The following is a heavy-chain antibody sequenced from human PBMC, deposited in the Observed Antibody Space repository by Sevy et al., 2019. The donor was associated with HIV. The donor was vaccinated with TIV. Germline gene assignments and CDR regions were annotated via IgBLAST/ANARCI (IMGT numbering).Heavy chain of an antibody. D-gene: IGHD1-26*01. CDR2: ISAYNRNT. Sequence: ASVKVSCKASGYTFTSYGISWVRQAPGQGLEWMGRISAYNRNTNYAQKLQGRVTMTTDTSTSTAYMELRSLRSDDTAVYYCARVNTGIVGATGDYYYYYYMDVWGKGTTVTVSS. V-gene: IGHV1-18*04. CDR3: ARVNTGIVGATGDYYYYYYMDV. J-gene: IGHJ6*03. CDR1: GYTFTSYG.